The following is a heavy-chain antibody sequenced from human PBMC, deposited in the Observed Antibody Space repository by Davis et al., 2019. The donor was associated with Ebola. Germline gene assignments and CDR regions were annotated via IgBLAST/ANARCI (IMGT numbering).Heavy chain of an antibody. Sequence: ASVKVSCKASGYTFTGYYMHWVRQAPGQGLEWMGWINPNSGGTNYAQKFQGWVTMTRDTSISTAYMELSRLRSNDTAVYYCARDNVRGGLDYWGQGTLVTVSS. CDR3: ARDNVRGGLDY. V-gene: IGHV1-2*04. CDR2: INPNSGGT. D-gene: IGHD2-8*01. J-gene: IGHJ4*02. CDR1: GYTFTGYY.